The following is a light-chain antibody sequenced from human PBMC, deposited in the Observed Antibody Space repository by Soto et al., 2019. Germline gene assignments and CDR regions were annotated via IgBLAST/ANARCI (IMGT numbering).Light chain of an antibody. CDR3: QQYNNWPPGT. CDR2: GAS. CDR1: QNVSSN. J-gene: IGKJ1*01. V-gene: IGKV3-15*01. Sequence: EIVMTQSPATLSVSPGERATLSCRASQNVSSNLAWYPQKPGQAPRLLIYGASTRATGIPARFSGSGSGTEFTLTISSLQSEDFAVYYCQQYNNWPPGTFGQGTKVEIK.